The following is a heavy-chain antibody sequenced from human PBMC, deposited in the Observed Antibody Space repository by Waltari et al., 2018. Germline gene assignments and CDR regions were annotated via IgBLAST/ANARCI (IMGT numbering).Heavy chain of an antibody. CDR3: ARGLGPSTTVTTS. D-gene: IGHD4-17*01. J-gene: IGHJ4*02. CDR1: GYTFTGYY. V-gene: IGHV1-2*02. Sequence: QVQLVQSGAEVKKPGASVKVSCKASGYTFTGYYMHWVRQAPGQGLEWMGWINPNSGGTSYAQKFQGRVTMTRDTSISTAYMELSRLRSDDTAVYYCARGLGPSTTVTTSWGQGTLVTVSS. CDR2: INPNSGGT.